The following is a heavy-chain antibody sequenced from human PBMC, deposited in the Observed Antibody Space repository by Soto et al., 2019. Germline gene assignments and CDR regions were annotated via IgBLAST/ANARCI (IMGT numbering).Heavy chain of an antibody. CDR1: GGSILDSTYY. Sequence: SETLSLTCTVSGGSILDSTYYWAWIRQSPGKGLEWIGTIFYSGGTFYTPSLKGRFTISRDNAKNSLYLQMNSLRTEDTALYYCAKDFGYGTSLTWGQGTLVTVSS. CDR2: IFYSGGT. D-gene: IGHD1-7*01. CDR3: AKDFGYGTSLT. V-gene: IGHV4-39*02. J-gene: IGHJ5*02.